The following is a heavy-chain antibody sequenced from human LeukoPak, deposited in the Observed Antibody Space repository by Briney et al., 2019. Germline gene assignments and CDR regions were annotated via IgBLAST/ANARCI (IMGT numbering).Heavy chain of an antibody. Sequence: GGSLRLSCAASGFTFSSYWMSWVRQAPGKGLEWVANIKQDGSEKYYVDSVKGRFTISRDNAKNSLYLQMNRLRAEDTAVYYCARDGYYDYVWGSYTGPFDYWGQGTLVTVSS. CDR2: IKQDGSEK. D-gene: IGHD3-16*01. V-gene: IGHV3-7*01. CDR3: ARDGYYDYVWGSYTGPFDY. CDR1: GFTFSSYW. J-gene: IGHJ4*02.